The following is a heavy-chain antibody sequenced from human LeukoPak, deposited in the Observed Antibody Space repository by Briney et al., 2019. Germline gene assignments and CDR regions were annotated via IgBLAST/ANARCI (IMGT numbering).Heavy chain of an antibody. CDR3: AKDLATVTTGGY. Sequence: GGSLRLSCAASGFTFSSYAMSWVRQAPGKGLEWVSTIGGSGGSTFYADSVKGRFTISRDNSKNTLYLQMNSLRAEDTAVYYCAKDLATVTTGGYWGQGTLVTVSS. CDR1: GFTFSSYA. D-gene: IGHD4-17*01. V-gene: IGHV3-23*01. CDR2: IGGSGGST. J-gene: IGHJ4*02.